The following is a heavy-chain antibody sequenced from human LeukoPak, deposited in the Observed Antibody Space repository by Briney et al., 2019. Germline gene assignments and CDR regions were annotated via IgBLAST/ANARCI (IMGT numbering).Heavy chain of an antibody. J-gene: IGHJ6*02. D-gene: IGHD1-26*01. CDR3: ARDSGSYHQYYYYYGMDV. Sequence: GGSLRLSCAASGFTFSSYSMNWVRQAPGKGLEWVSYISSSSSTIYYADSVKGRFTISRDNAKNSLYLQMNSLRAEDTAVYYCARDSGSYHQYYYYYGMDVWGQGTTVTVSS. CDR1: GFTFSSYS. CDR2: ISSSSSTI. V-gene: IGHV3-48*04.